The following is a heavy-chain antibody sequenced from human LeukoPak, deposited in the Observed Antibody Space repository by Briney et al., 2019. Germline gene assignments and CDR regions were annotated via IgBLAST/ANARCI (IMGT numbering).Heavy chain of an antibody. D-gene: IGHD1-26*01. J-gene: IGHJ4*02. Sequence: ASVKVSCRASGYTFNTYGVTWVRQVPGQGFEWMGWISPYNGDTNYAQKFQGRVTMTTDTLTSTVFMELRSLRSDDTAVYFYARGGLSGIHGIDYWGQGTLVTVSS. CDR1: GYTFNTYG. CDR2: ISPYNGDT. V-gene: IGHV1-18*01. CDR3: ARGGLSGIHGIDY.